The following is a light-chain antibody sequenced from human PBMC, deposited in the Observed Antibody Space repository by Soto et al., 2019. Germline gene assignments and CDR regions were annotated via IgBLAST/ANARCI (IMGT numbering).Light chain of an antibody. CDR1: QRVATN. Sequence: EKVMTQSPATLSVSPGETATLSCRASQRVATNVAWYQQKPGQAPRLLVYGASASATGVPASFSVRGCGTEFNPAISSLQSEDVAVYYCHQFDNWPAWTFGQGTRVEIK. V-gene: IGKV3-15*01. CDR2: GAS. J-gene: IGKJ1*01. CDR3: HQFDNWPAWT.